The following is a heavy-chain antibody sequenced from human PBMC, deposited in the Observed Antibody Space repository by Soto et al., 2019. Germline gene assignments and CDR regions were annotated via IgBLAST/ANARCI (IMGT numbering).Heavy chain of an antibody. CDR3: ARDPGIAAAGMGYYYGMDV. V-gene: IGHV3-48*01. Sequence: GGSLRLSCAASGFTFSSYSMNWVRQAPGKGLEWVSYISSSSSTIYYADSVKGRFTISRDNAKNSLYLQMNSLRAEDTAVYYCARDPGIAAAGMGYYYGMDVWGQGTTVTVSS. D-gene: IGHD6-13*01. CDR2: ISSSSSTI. CDR1: GFTFSSYS. J-gene: IGHJ6*02.